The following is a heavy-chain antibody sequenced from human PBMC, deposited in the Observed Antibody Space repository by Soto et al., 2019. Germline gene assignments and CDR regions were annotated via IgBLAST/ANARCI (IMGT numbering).Heavy chain of an antibody. CDR2: ISPYNGNT. J-gene: IGHJ4*02. D-gene: IGHD3-22*01. CDR3: ARGGIHFYDESGHASDY. V-gene: IGHV1-18*04. Sequence: VQLVQSGAEVKKPGASVKVSCRGSGYTFTSYGISWVRQAPGQGLEWMGWISPYNGNTNSAQKFQGRVTMTTDTSTNTAYMELRSLRSDDTAVYYCARGGIHFYDESGHASDYWGQGTLITVSS. CDR1: GYTFTSYG.